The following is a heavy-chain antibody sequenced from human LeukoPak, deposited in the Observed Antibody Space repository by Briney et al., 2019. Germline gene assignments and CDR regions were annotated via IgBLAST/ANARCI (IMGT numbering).Heavy chain of an antibody. CDR1: GGSFSGYY. D-gene: IGHD2-2*01. CDR3: TCYDYSAEYFQH. V-gene: IGHV3-49*04. CDR2: IRSKAYGGTT. Sequence: LSLTCAVYGGSFSGYYWTWVRQAPGKGLEWVGFIRSKAYGGTTKYAASVKGRFTISRDDSESIAYLQMNSLKTEDTAVYYCTCYDYSAEYFQHWGQGTLVTVSS. J-gene: IGHJ1*01.